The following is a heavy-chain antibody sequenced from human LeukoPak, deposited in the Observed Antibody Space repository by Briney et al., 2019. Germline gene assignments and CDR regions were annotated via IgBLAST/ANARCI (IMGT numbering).Heavy chain of an antibody. Sequence: SETLSLTCTVSGGSISSGGYYWTWVRQHPGKGLEWIGYIYYSGSTHYNPSLTSRVTISVDTSKNQFSLKLSSVTAADTAVYYCARAEYSSSLNWFDPWGQGTLVTVSS. CDR2: IYYSGST. J-gene: IGHJ5*02. CDR1: GGSISSGGYY. CDR3: ARAEYSSSLNWFDP. V-gene: IGHV4-31*03. D-gene: IGHD6-6*01.